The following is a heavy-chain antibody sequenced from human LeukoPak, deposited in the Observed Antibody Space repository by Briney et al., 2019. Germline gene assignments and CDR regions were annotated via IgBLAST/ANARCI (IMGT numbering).Heavy chain of an antibody. J-gene: IGHJ4*02. CDR1: GFNLSSYE. CDR2: IGGSSSYI. Sequence: GGSLRLSCAASGFNLSSYEMNWVRQAPGKGLEWVSSIGGSSSYIYYADSVKGRFTISRDNAKNSLYLQMNSLRAEDTAVYYCAREENIAAAGTIDFWGQGTLVTVSS. CDR3: AREENIAAAGTIDF. D-gene: IGHD6-13*01. V-gene: IGHV3-21*01.